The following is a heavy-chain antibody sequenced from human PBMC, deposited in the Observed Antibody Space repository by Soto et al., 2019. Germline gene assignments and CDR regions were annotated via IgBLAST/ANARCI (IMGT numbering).Heavy chain of an antibody. J-gene: IGHJ4*02. V-gene: IGHV3-74*01. CDR2: INSDGSST. Sequence: GGSTRLSCTASGLIFSSYGMNWVRQAPGKGLVWVSRINSDGSSTDYADSVKGRFTISRDNARNTLYLEMHSLRAEDTALYYCGRGGRIVAAASVDWGQGTLVTVSS. CDR3: GRGGRIVAAASVD. D-gene: IGHD6-25*01. CDR1: GLIFSSYG.